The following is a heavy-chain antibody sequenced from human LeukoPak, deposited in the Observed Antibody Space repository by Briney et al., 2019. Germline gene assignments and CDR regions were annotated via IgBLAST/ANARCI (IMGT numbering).Heavy chain of an antibody. V-gene: IGHV3-23*01. CDR1: GFTFSSYA. Sequence: PGGSLRLSCAASGFTFSSYAMSWVRQAPGKGLEWVSAISGSGGSTYYADFVKGRFTISRDNSKNTLYLQMNSLRAEDTAVHYCAKAYSYGPGNWFDPWGQGTLVTVSS. J-gene: IGHJ5*02. CDR3: AKAYSYGPGNWFDP. D-gene: IGHD5-18*01. CDR2: ISGSGGST.